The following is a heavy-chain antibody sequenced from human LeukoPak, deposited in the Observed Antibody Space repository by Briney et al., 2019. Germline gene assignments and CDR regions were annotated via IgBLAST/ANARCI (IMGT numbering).Heavy chain of an antibody. CDR1: EFTFSSYE. J-gene: IGHJ4*02. D-gene: IGHD3-16*01. Sequence: GPSLRLSCVGSEFTFSSYEMNWVRQAPREGLGLLSYISACGSGSNIPYANAVKGRFTISRDKAKNSLYLQMNSLRGEDTGVYYCVRGTMPWRGIDYWGRGTLVSVSS. CDR3: VRGTMPWRGIDY. V-gene: IGHV3-48*03. CDR2: ISACGSGSNI.